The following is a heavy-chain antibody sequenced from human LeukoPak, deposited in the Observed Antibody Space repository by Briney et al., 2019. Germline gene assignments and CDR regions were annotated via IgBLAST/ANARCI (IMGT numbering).Heavy chain of an antibody. D-gene: IGHD4-17*01. CDR1: GGTFSSYA. V-gene: IGHV1-69*05. CDR2: IIPIFGTA. J-gene: IGHJ4*02. CDR3: ARAGKHGDYYFDY. Sequence: SVKVSCKASGGTFSSYAISWVRQAPRQGLEWMGGIIPIFGTANYAQKFQGRVTITTDESTSTAYMELSSLRPEDTAVYYRARAGKHGDYYFDYWGQGTLVTASS.